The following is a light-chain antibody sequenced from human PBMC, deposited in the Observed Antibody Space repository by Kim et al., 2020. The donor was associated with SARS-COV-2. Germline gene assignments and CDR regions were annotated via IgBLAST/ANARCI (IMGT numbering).Light chain of an antibody. CDR2: GKN. CDR1: SLRSYY. Sequence: SSELTQDPAVSVALGQTVRITCQGDSLRSYYASWYQQKPGQAPVLVIYGKNNRPSGIPDRFSGSSSGNTASLTITGAQAEDEADYYCNSRASSGNHRGVF. V-gene: IGLV3-19*01. J-gene: IGLJ3*02. CDR3: NSRASSGNHRGV.